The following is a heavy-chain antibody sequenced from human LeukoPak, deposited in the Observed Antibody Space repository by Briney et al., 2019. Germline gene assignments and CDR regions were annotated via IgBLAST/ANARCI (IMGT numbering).Heavy chain of an antibody. J-gene: IGHJ6*02. Sequence: GGSLRLSCVASGFTFSSDWMSWVRQAPGKGLEWVAHIRQDGSETSYVDSVKGRLTISRDNAKNSLFLQMDSLRAEDTAVYYCARDKSYGLDVWGQGTTVIVSS. CDR3: ARDKSYGLDV. V-gene: IGHV3-7*01. CDR2: IRQDGSET. CDR1: GFTFSSDW.